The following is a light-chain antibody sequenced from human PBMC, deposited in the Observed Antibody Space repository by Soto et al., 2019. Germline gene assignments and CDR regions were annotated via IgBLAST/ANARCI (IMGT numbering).Light chain of an antibody. V-gene: IGLV1-47*01. J-gene: IGLJ3*02. Sequence: QSVLTQPPSASGTPGQRVTISGCGSSSHIGSNYVYWYQQLPGTAPKLLIYRNNQRPSGVPDRFSGSKSGTSASLAISGLRSEDEADYYCAAWDDSLSGWVFGGGTQLTVL. CDR1: SSHIGSNY. CDR2: RNN. CDR3: AAWDDSLSGWV.